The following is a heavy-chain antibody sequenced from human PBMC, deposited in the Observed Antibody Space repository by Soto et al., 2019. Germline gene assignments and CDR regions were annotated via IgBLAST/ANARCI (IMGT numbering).Heavy chain of an antibody. Sequence: QVQLVQSGAEVKKPGSSVKVSCKASGGTFSSYTISWVRQAPGQGLEWMGRIIPILGIANYAQKFQGRVTITADKSTSTAYMELSSLRSEDTAVYYCARDRGSGVTNWFDPWGQGTLVTVSS. CDR3: ARDRGSGVTNWFDP. D-gene: IGHD3-10*01. CDR2: IIPILGIA. V-gene: IGHV1-69*08. CDR1: GGTFSSYT. J-gene: IGHJ5*02.